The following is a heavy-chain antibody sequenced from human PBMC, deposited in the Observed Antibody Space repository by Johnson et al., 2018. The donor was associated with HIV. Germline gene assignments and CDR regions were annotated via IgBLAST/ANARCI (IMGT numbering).Heavy chain of an antibody. D-gene: IGHD2-15*01. CDR3: ARRYCSGGRCLNPKDAFYI. CDR1: GFTFSSYG. CDR2: IWYDGSNK. V-gene: IGHV3-33*01. Sequence: QMLLVESGGGVVQPGRSLRLSCAASGFTFSSYGMHWVRQAPGKGLEWVAVIWYDGSNKYYADSVKGRFTISRDNSKNTVYLQMNSLRADDTAVYYCARRYCSGGRCLNPKDAFYIWGQGTMVSVSS. J-gene: IGHJ3*02.